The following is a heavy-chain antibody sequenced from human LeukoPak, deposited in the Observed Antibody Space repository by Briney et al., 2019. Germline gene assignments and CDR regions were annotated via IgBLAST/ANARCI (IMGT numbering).Heavy chain of an antibody. CDR1: GFTFSSYW. J-gene: IGHJ4*02. D-gene: IGHD3-9*01. Sequence: PGGSLRLSCAASGFTFSSYWMSWVRQAPGKGLEWVANIKQDGSEKYYVDSVKGRFTISRDNAKNSLYLQMNSLRAEDTAVYYGARCLAYYDILSGYLVDDYWGQGTLVTVSS. CDR3: ARCLAYYDILSGYLVDDY. CDR2: IKQDGSEK. V-gene: IGHV3-7*01.